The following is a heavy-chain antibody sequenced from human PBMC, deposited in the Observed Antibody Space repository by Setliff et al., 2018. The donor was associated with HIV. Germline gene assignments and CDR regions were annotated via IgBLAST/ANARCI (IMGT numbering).Heavy chain of an antibody. CDR2: IYNSGRT. CDR3: ARGQRASPGPGTHYLDV. D-gene: IGHD6-25*01. Sequence: GTLSLTCAVSGGSTRSSNWWSWVRQPPGKGLEWIGEIYNSGRTNYNPSLKSRVTISVDNSKNQFSLNLSSVTAADTAAYFCARGQRASPGPGTHYLDVWSKGTSVTVSS. J-gene: IGHJ6*03. V-gene: IGHV4-4*01. CDR1: GGSTRSSNW.